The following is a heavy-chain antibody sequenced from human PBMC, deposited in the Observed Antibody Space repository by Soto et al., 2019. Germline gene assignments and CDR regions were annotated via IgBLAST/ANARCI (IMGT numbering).Heavy chain of an antibody. CDR3: ARDLAAVPRAFDY. V-gene: IGHV4-59*01. J-gene: IGHJ4*02. CDR2: VYYTGTT. CDR1: GGAISSYF. Sequence: SETLSLTCTVSGGAISSYFYIWFRQPPGKGLEWIGSVYYTGTTDYNPSLKSRVTISVDTSKTQFSLNLRSVTAADTAVYYCARDLAAVPRAFDYWGRGTLVTVSS. D-gene: IGHD6-13*01.